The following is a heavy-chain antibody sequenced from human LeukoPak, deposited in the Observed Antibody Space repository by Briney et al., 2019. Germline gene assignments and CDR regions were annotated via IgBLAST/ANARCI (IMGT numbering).Heavy chain of an antibody. CDR2: ISSSSSYR. CDR1: GFTFSSYS. Sequence: GGSLRLSCTGSGFTFSSYSMNWVRQAPGKGLEWVSSISSSSSYRYYEESVKGRFSISRDNARNSLYLQMNSLRAEDTAVYYCVRDMSGVVAASTEEYWGQGTLVTVSS. V-gene: IGHV3-21*01. CDR3: VRDMSGVVAASTEEY. D-gene: IGHD2-15*01. J-gene: IGHJ4*02.